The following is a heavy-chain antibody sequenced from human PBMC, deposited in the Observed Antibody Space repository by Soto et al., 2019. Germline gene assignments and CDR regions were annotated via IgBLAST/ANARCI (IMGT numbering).Heavy chain of an antibody. CDR2: IRSKANSYAT. CDR3: TSSALRDYYYYYGMDV. CDR1: GFTFSGSA. J-gene: IGHJ6*02. Sequence: EVQLVESGGGLVQPGGSLKLSCAASGFTFSGSAMHWVRQASGKGLEWVGRIRSKANSYATAYAASVKGRFTISRDDSKNTAYLQMNSLQSETTAVYYCTSSALRDYYYYYGMDVWGQGTTVTVSS. V-gene: IGHV3-73*02.